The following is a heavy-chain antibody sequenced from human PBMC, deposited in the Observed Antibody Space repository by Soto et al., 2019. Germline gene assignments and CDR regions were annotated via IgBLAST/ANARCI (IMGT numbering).Heavy chain of an antibody. V-gene: IGHV1-2*04. D-gene: IGHD2-2*01. CDR1: GYSFTDYH. Sequence: QVQLVQSGAEVKKPGASVRVSCKASGYSFTDYHIHWVRQAPGQGLEWLGRINPKSGGTSTAQKFQGWVTMARYTSITTVYLDLSRLRSDDTATYYCARATKIPANAIHDGRWGQGTLVTVSS. J-gene: IGHJ4*02. CDR3: ARATKIPANAIHDGR. CDR2: INPKSGGT.